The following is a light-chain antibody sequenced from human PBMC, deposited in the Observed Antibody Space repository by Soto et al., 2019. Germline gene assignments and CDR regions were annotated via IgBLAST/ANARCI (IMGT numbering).Light chain of an antibody. CDR1: SIDVGAYNY. J-gene: IGLJ1*01. CDR3: SSYTTSSTYA. V-gene: IGLV2-14*01. CDR2: EVS. Sequence: QSALTQPASVSGAPGQSITISCTGTSIDVGAYNYVSWYQHQSGKAPKLMIYEVSNRPSGVSNRFSGSKSGDTASLTISGLQAEDEADYYCSSYTTSSTYAFGTGTKLTVL.